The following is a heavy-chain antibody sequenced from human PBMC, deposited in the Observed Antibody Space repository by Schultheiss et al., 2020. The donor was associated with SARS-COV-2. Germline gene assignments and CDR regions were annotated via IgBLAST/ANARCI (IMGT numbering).Heavy chain of an antibody. D-gene: IGHD2-8*02. V-gene: IGHV4-38-2*01. CDR2: IYHSGST. Sequence: SETLSLTCDVSGYFITGGYYWGWIRQPPGKGLEWIASIYHSGSTYYNPSLKSRVTISVDTSKNQFSLKLSSVTAADTAVYYCARFVAYCTGGLCPWTYMDVWGQGTTVTVSS. CDR1: GYFITGGYY. J-gene: IGHJ6*02. CDR3: ARFVAYCTGGLCPWTYMDV.